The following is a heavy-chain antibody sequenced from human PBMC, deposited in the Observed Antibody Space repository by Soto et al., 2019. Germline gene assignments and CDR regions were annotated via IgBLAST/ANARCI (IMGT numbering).Heavy chain of an antibody. CDR1: GFTFSNYA. V-gene: IGHV3-23*01. CDR2: VSGSGNTP. CDR3: AKGASRIGVTSVRGINTD. J-gene: IGHJ4*01. D-gene: IGHD3-10*01. Sequence: EVQLLESGGGLVQPGGSLRLSCAASGFTFSNYAMNWVRQAPGKGLEWVATVSGSGNTPFYADPVKGRFTISRDNAKNTLSLQMNSLRAEDTALYYCAKGASRIGVTSVRGINTDWGHGTLVTVSS.